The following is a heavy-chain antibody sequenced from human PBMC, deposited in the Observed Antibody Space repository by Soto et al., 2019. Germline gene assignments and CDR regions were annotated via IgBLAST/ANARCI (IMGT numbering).Heavy chain of an antibody. CDR3: TTDSSNYDFWSGYHPNYYYYGMDV. CDR1: GFTFSNAW. J-gene: IGHJ6*02. D-gene: IGHD3-3*01. CDR2: IKSKTDGGTT. Sequence: EVQLVESGGGLVKPGGSLRLSCAASGFTFSNAWMSWVRQAPGKGLEWVGRIKSKTDGGTTDYAAPVKGRFTISRDDSKNTLYLQMNSLKTEDTAVYYCTTDSSNYDFWSGYHPNYYYYGMDVWGQGTTVTVSS. V-gene: IGHV3-15*01.